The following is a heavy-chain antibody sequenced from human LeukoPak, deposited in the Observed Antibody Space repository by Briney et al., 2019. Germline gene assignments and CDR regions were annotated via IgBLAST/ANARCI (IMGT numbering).Heavy chain of an antibody. Sequence: PSGTLSLTCTVSGGSISSSSYYWGWIRQPPGTGLEWIGSIYYSGSTYYNPSLKSRVTISVDTSKNQFSLKLSSVTAADTAVYYCARSKEWFGELRCWFDPWGQGTLVTVSS. CDR2: IYYSGST. CDR1: GGSISSSSYY. CDR3: ARSKEWFGELRCWFDP. J-gene: IGHJ5*02. D-gene: IGHD3-10*01. V-gene: IGHV4-39*01.